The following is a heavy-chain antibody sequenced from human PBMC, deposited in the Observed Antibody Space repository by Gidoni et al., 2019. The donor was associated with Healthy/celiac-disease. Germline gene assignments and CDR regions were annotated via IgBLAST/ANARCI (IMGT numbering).Heavy chain of an antibody. V-gene: IGHV3-48*03. CDR3: ARDLAYGGNSRGPDAFDI. J-gene: IGHJ3*02. CDR1: GFTFSSSE. CDR2: ISSSGSTI. D-gene: IGHD2-21*02. Sequence: EVQLVESGGGLVQPGGSLSISCAASGFTFSSSEMNWVRQAPGKGLELVSYISSSGSTIYYADSVKGRFTISRDNAKNSLYLQMNSLRAEDTAVYYCARDLAYGGNSRGPDAFDIWGQGTMVTVSS.